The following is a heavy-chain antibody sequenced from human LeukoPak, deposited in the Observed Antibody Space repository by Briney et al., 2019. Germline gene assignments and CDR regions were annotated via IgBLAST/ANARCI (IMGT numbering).Heavy chain of an antibody. J-gene: IGHJ5*02. CDR3: ARLTGTPGQNWFDP. D-gene: IGHD1-1*01. CDR2: IYYSGST. V-gene: IGHV4-39*01. Sequence: PSETLSLTCTVSGGSISSSSYYWGWIRQPPGKGLEWIGSIYYSGSTYYNPSLKSRVTISVDTSKNQFSLKLSSVTAADTAVYYCARLTGTPGQNWFDPWGQGTLVTVSS. CDR1: GGSISSSSYY.